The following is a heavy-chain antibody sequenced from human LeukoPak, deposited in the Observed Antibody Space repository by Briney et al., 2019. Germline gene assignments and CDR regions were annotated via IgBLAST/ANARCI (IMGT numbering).Heavy chain of an antibody. J-gene: IGHJ4*02. CDR1: GFSFSSYG. Sequence: GGSLRLSCAASGFSFSSYGMHWVRQAPGKGLEWVTFIRSDGSNKCYADSVKGRFTVSRDNSKNTLYLQMNSLRADDTAIFYCAKRIQYSSSSAYFDYWGQGTLVTVSS. D-gene: IGHD6-6*01. CDR2: IRSDGSNK. V-gene: IGHV3-30*02. CDR3: AKRIQYSSSSAYFDY.